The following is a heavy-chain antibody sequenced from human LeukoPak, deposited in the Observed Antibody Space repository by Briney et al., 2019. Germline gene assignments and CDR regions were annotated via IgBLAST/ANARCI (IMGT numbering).Heavy chain of an antibody. CDR2: INSDGSSR. D-gene: IGHD6-13*01. Sequence: GGSLRLSCAASGFIFNNYWMHWVRHAPGKGLVWVSRINSDGSSRNYADSAKGRFTISRDNAKNTLYLQMNSLRAEDTAVYYCASASSHRIAAGGDYWGQGTLVTVSS. J-gene: IGHJ4*02. CDR1: GFIFNNYW. V-gene: IGHV3-74*01. CDR3: ASASSHRIAAGGDY.